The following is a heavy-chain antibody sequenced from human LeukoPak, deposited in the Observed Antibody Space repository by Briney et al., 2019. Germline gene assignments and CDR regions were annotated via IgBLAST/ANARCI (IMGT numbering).Heavy chain of an antibody. CDR2: INPSGGST. CDR1: GYTLTELS. CDR3: ARDYSSGWYEGYYFDY. J-gene: IGHJ4*02. D-gene: IGHD6-19*01. V-gene: IGHV1-46*01. Sequence: ASVKVSCKVSGYTLTELSMHWVRQAPGQGLEWMGIINPSGGSTSYAQKFQGRVTMTRDTSTSTVYMELSSLRSEDTAVYYCARDYSSGWYEGYYFDYWGQGTLVTVSS.